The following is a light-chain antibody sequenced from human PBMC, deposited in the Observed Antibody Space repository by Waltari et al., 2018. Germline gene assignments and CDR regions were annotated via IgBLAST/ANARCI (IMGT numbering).Light chain of an antibody. CDR1: SRDIGGYDY. V-gene: IGLV2-11*01. Sequence: QSALTQPRSVSGSPAQSVTISCTGTSRDIGGYDYVSRYQQHPGKAPKLMIYDVAKRPSGVPDRFSGSKSGNTASLTISGLQAEDEAAYYCCSFAGSYTYVFGTGTEVTVL. J-gene: IGLJ1*01. CDR3: CSFAGSYTYV. CDR2: DVA.